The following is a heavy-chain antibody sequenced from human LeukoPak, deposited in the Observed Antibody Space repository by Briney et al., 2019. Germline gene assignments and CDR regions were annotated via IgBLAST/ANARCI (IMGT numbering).Heavy chain of an antibody. CDR3: ARDWSDCGGDCYSADDGFDI. D-gene: IGHD2-21*02. J-gene: IGHJ3*02. CDR1: GFTFSSYE. CDR2: ISSSGSTI. Sequence: PGGSLRLSCAASGFTFSSYEMNWVRQAPGKGLEWVPYISSSGSTIYYADSVKGRFTISRDNAKNSLYLQMNSLRAEDTAVYYCARDWSDCGGDCYSADDGFDIWGQGTMVTVSS. V-gene: IGHV3-48*03.